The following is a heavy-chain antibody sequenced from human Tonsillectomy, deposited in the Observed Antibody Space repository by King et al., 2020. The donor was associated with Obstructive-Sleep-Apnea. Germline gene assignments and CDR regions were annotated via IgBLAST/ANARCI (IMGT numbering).Heavy chain of an antibody. D-gene: IGHD2-2*01. J-gene: IGHJ5*02. V-gene: IGHV1-18*01. CDR3: ARDLRCSSTSCYVDWFDP. Sequence: QLVQSGAEVKKPGASVKVSCKASGYTFTSYGISWVRQAPGQGLEWMGWISAYNGNTNYAQKLQGRVTMTTDTSTSTAYMELRSLRSDDTAVYYCARDLRCSSTSCYVDWFDPWGQGTLVTVSS. CDR2: ISAYNGNT. CDR1: GYTFTSYG.